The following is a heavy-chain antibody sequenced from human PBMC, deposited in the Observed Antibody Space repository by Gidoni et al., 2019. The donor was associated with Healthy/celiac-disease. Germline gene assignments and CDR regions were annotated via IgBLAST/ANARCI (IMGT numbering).Heavy chain of an antibody. CDR2: ISYDGSNK. V-gene: IGHV3-30*18. Sequence: QVQLVESGGGVVQPGRALRLSCAASGFTFSSYGMHWVRQAPGKGLEWVAVISYDGSNKYYADSVKGRFTISRDNSKNTLYLQMNSLRAEDTAVYYCAKGSVAPPGGLDYYGMDVWGQGTTVTVSS. CDR3: AKGSVAPPGGLDYYGMDV. CDR1: GFTFSSYG. D-gene: IGHD2-15*01. J-gene: IGHJ6*02.